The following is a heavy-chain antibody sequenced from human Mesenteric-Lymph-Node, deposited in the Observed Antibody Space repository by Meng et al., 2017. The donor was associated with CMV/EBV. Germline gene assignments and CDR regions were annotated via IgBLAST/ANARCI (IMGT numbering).Heavy chain of an antibody. J-gene: IGHJ4*02. CDR3: ARGWPYNGNFPRDI. CDR1: GYSFTTYH. D-gene: IGHD4-23*01. Sequence: KASGYSFTTYHMHWVRQAPGQGLEWMGMVHPSGGSASYAQRFQGRVTLTSDTSTTTVYMEVTSLRFEDTAVYYCARGWPYNGNFPRDIWGQGTLVTVSS. V-gene: IGHV1-46*01. CDR2: VHPSGGSA.